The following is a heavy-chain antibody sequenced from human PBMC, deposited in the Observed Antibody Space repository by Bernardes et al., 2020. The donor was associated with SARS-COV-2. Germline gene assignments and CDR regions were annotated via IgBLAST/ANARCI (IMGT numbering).Heavy chain of an antibody. Sequence: ASVKVSCKASGYTFTSYGISWVRQAPGQGLEWMGWISAYNGNTNYAQKLQGRVTMTTDTSTSTAYMELRSLRSDDTAVYYCARDRDATIFGVDLNYYYYGMDVWGQGTTVTVSS. D-gene: IGHD3-3*01. J-gene: IGHJ6*02. CDR2: ISAYNGNT. CDR1: GYTFTSYG. CDR3: ARDRDATIFGVDLNYYYYGMDV. V-gene: IGHV1-18*04.